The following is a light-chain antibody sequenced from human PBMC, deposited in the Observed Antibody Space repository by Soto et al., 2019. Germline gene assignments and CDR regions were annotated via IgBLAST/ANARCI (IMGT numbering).Light chain of an antibody. V-gene: IGKV1-5*01. CDR2: NAS. CDR3: QQYNSYIT. CDR1: QSISTW. Sequence: DIHMTQSPSTLSASVGDRVTLTCRASQSISTWLAWYQQKPGKVPNLLISNASSLESGVPSRFSGSGSGTEVTLTISGLQPDDFPTYYCQQYNSYITFGGGTKVEIK. J-gene: IGKJ4*01.